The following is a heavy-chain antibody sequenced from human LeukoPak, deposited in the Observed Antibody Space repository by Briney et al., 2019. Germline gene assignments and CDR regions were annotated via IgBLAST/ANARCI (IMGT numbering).Heavy chain of an antibody. D-gene: IGHD5-24*01. V-gene: IGHV1-2*02. Sequence: ASVKASCKASGYTFTAYYLHWVRQAPGQGLEWMGWINPSSGATKYVQKFQARVTMTRDTSIRTAYMELNSLRSDDTAVYYCVRPRDGYTGPFDYWGQGSLVTVSS. CDR3: VRPRDGYTGPFDY. CDR2: INPSSGAT. J-gene: IGHJ4*02. CDR1: GYTFTAYY.